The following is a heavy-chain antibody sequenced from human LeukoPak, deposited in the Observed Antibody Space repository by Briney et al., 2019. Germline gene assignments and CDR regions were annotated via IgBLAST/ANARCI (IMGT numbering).Heavy chain of an antibody. Sequence: VGSLRLSCAASGFTFSSYAMSWVRQAPGKGLEWVSAISGSGGSTYYADSVKGRFTISRDNSKNTLYLQMNSLRAEDTAVYYCAKPLYSSGWYGNWFDPWGQGTLVTVSS. CDR2: ISGSGGST. V-gene: IGHV3-23*01. D-gene: IGHD6-19*01. CDR3: AKPLYSSGWYGNWFDP. CDR1: GFTFSSYA. J-gene: IGHJ5*02.